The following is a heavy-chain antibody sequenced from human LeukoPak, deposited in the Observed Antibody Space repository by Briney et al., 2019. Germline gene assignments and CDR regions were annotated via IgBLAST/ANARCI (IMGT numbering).Heavy chain of an antibody. J-gene: IGHJ4*02. Sequence: GASVKVSCKASGYTFTNYYMHWVRQAPGQGLEWMGVIHTGGATTTYTQKFQGRVAMTRDTSTSTVYMQLSSLRSEDTAAYYCARDGTHHSWDYWGQGTLVTVSS. CDR3: ARDGTHHSWDY. V-gene: IGHV1-46*01. D-gene: IGHD1-1*01. CDR2: IHTGGATT. CDR1: GYTFTNYY.